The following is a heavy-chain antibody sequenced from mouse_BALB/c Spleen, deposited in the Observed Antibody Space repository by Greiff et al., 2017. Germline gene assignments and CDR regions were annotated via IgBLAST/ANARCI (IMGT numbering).Heavy chain of an antibody. J-gene: IGHJ4*01. D-gene: IGHD1-1*01. Sequence: EVQVVESGGDLVKPGGSLKLSCAASGFTFSSYGMSWVRQTPDKRLEWVATISSGGSYTYYPDSVKGRFTISRDNAKNTLYLQMSSLKSEDTAMYYCARHDYYGTPTAMDYWGQGTSVTVSS. V-gene: IGHV5-6*01. CDR2: ISSGGSYT. CDR1: GFTFSSYG. CDR3: ARHDYYGTPTAMDY.